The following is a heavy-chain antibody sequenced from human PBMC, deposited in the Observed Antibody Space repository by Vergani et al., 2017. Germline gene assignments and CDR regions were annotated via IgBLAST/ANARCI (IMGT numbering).Heavy chain of an antibody. J-gene: IGHJ4*02. V-gene: IGHV3-48*01. D-gene: IGHD5-12*01. CDR3: TKGSRGYTGYFFDY. Sequence: EVQLLESGGGLAQPGGSLRLSCAASGFTFRNYAMTWVRQAPGKGLEWVSYISSSGSTIYYADSVKGRFIISRDNSKNTLHLQMNSLRADDTAVYYCTKGSRGYTGYFFDYWGQGTLATVSS. CDR1: GFTFRNYA. CDR2: ISSSGSTI.